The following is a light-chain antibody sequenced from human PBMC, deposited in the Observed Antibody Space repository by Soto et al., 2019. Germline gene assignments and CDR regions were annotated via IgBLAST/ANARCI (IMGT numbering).Light chain of an antibody. J-gene: IGLJ1*01. CDR2: NNN. Sequence: QSVLTQPPSASGTPGQRVTISCSGGSSNIGTNAVNWYQQLPGTAPNLLIYNNNRRPSGVPDRFSGSKSGTSASLAISGLQSEDEADYYCAAWDDSLKGYVFGTGTKVTVL. CDR3: AAWDDSLKGYV. CDR1: SSNIGTNA. V-gene: IGLV1-44*01.